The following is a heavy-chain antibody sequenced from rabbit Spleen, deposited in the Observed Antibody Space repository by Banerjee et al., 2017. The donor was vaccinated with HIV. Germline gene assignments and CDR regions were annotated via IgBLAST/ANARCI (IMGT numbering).Heavy chain of an antibody. V-gene: IGHV1S45*01. Sequence: QEQLEESGGDLVQPGGSLTLTCEASGFSFSDRDVMCWVRQAPGKGLEWIACIYVGSGGGTKYATWAKGRFTISKTSSTTVTLQMTSLTVADTATYFCARAGEGGDGYLNLWGPGTLVTVS. D-gene: IGHD5-1*01. J-gene: IGHJ4*01. CDR3: ARAGEGGDGYLNL. CDR1: GFSFSDRDV. CDR2: IYVGSGGGT.